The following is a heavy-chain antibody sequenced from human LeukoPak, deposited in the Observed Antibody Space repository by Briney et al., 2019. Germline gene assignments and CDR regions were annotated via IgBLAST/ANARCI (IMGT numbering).Heavy chain of an antibody. J-gene: IGHJ4*02. D-gene: IGHD3-10*01. V-gene: IGHV4-59*12. CDR1: GGSISGYY. Sequence: PSETLSLTCTVSGGSISGYYWSWIRQPPGKGLEYIGYIYYSGSTYYNPSLESRVTISVDTSKNQFSLKLSSGTAADTAVYYCARDGGEYYYGSGSLWGQGTLVTVSS. CDR2: IYYSGST. CDR3: ARDGGEYYYGSGSL.